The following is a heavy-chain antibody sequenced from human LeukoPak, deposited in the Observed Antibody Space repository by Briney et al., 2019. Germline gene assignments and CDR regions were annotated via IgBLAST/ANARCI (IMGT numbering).Heavy chain of an antibody. CDR1: GFSLSTSGVG. V-gene: IGHV2-5*02. D-gene: IGHD2/OR15-2a*01. CDR2: IYWDDDK. CDR3: AHVNFYDYGDY. Sequence: SGPTLVNPTQTLTLTCTFSGFSLSTSGVGVGWIRQPPGKALEWLALIYWDDDKRYSPSLKSRLTITKGTSKNQVVLTMTNMDPVDQTPNYCAHVNFYDYGDYWGQGTLVTVSS. J-gene: IGHJ4*02.